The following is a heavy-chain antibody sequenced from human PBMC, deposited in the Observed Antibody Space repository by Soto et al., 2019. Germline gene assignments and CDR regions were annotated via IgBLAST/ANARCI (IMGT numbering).Heavy chain of an antibody. CDR1: GFTVSSNY. J-gene: IGHJ6*02. CDR2: IYSDGTT. V-gene: IGHV3-53*01. Sequence: GGSLRLSCAASGFTVSSNYMNWVRQAPGKGLEWLSIIYSDGTTYYADSVKGRFTISRDNLKHTLYLQMNNLRAEDTAVYYCASFFGIAARYYCGMDFRGQGTTVTVS. CDR3: ASFFGIAARYYCGMDF. D-gene: IGHD6-6*01.